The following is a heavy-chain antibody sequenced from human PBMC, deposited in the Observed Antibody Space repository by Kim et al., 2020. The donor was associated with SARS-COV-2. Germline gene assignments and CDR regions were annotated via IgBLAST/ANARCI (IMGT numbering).Heavy chain of an antibody. J-gene: IGHJ6*02. CDR1: GYSFTSYW. D-gene: IGHD1-26*01. Sequence: GESLKISCKGSGYSFTSYWIGWVRQMPGKGLEWMGIIYPGDSDTRYSPSFQGQVTISADKSISTAYLQWSSLKASDTAMYYCARGPEGELDYYYGMDVWGQGTTVTVSS. V-gene: IGHV5-51*01. CDR3: ARGPEGELDYYYGMDV. CDR2: IYPGDSDT.